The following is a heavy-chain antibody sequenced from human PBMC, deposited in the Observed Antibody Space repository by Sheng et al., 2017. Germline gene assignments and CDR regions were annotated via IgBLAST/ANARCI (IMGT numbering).Heavy chain of an antibody. J-gene: IGHJ4*02. D-gene: IGHD3-3*01. CDR3: ARRLRSGYYNFDY. V-gene: IGHV4-34*01. CDR1: GGSFSGYY. Sequence: QVQLQQWGAGLLKPSETLSLTCAVYGGSFSGYYWSWIRQPPGKGLEWIGEINHSGSTNYNPSLKSRVTISVDTSKNQFSLKLSSVTAADTAVYYCARRLRSGYYNFDYWGQGTPVTVSS. CDR2: INHSGST.